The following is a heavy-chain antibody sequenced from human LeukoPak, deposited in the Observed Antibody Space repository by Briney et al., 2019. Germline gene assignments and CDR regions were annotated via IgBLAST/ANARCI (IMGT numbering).Heavy chain of an antibody. CDR3: GKDLGMVGATDYFDY. V-gene: IGHV3-30*18. CDR2: ISYDGSNK. CDR1: GFTFSSYG. D-gene: IGHD1-26*01. Sequence: PGRSLRLSCAASGFTFSSYGMHWVRQAPGKGLEWVAVISYDGSNKYYVDSVKGRFTISRDNSKNTMYLQMNSLRAEETAVYYCGKDLGMVGATDYFDYWGQGTLGTVSS. J-gene: IGHJ4*02.